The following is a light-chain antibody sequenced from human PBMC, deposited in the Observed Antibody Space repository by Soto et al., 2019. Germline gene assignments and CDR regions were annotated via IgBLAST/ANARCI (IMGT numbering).Light chain of an antibody. CDR1: SGHSNYA. Sequence: QSVLTQSPSASASLGASVKLTCTLSSGHSNYAIAWHQQQPEKGPRYLMKLNSDGSHSKGDGIPDRFSGSSSGAERYLTISGLQSEDEADYYCQTWGTGLYVVFGGGTKLTVL. J-gene: IGLJ2*01. CDR3: QTWGTGLYVV. V-gene: IGLV4-69*01. CDR2: LNSDGSH.